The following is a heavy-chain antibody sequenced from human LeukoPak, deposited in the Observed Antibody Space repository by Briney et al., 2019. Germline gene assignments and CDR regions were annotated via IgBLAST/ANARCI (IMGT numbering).Heavy chain of an antibody. CDR1: GGSFSGYY. CDR2: INHSGST. Sequence: PSETLSLTCAVYGGSFSGYYWSWIRQPPGKGLEWIGEINHSGSTNYNPSLKSRVTISVDTSKNQFSLKLSSVTAADTAVYYCARFNTMVRGVIQYYYGMDVWGKGTTVTVSS. V-gene: IGHV4-34*01. CDR3: ARFNTMVRGVIQYYYGMDV. D-gene: IGHD3-10*01. J-gene: IGHJ6*04.